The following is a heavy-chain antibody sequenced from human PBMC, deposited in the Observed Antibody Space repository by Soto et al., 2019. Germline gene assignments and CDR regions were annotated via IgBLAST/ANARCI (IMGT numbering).Heavy chain of an antibody. CDR2: INHSGST. J-gene: IGHJ6*02. Sequence: SETLSLTCAVYGGSFSGYYWSWIRKPPGKGLEWIGEINHSGSTNYTPSLKSRVTISVDTSKNQFSLKLSSVTAADTAVYYCARSGYGSGSYYRSTHYYGMDVWGQGTTVTVSS. CDR1: GGSFSGYY. CDR3: ARSGYGSGSYYRSTHYYGMDV. D-gene: IGHD3-10*01. V-gene: IGHV4-34*01.